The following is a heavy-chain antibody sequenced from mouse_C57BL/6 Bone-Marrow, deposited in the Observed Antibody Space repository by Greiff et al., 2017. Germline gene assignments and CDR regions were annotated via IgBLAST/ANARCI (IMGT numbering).Heavy chain of an antibody. D-gene: IGHD1-1*02. CDR3: AREPYYCHAMDY. CDR1: GFTFSSYG. CDR2: ISSGGSYT. J-gene: IGHJ4*01. Sequence: EVHLVESGGDLVKPGGSLKLSCAASGFTFSSYGMSWVRQTPDQRLEWVATISSGGSYTYYPDSVKGRFPISTDNANNPLYMQRSRLKSEDTDMYYCAREPYYCHAMDYWGQGTSVTVSS. V-gene: IGHV5-6*01.